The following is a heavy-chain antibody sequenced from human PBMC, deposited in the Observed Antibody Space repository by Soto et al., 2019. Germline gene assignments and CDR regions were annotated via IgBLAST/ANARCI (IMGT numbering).Heavy chain of an antibody. J-gene: IGHJ4*02. D-gene: IGHD2-21*01. CDR1: GFTFSSYV. Sequence: EVHLLESGGGLVQPGGSLRLSCAASGFTFSSYVMSWVRQAPGKGLEWVSGISGSGGSTYYADSVKGRFTISRDNSKNTLYLQMNSLRAEDTAVYYCAKMRFDCYPYYFHYWGQGTLVTVSS. V-gene: IGHV3-23*01. CDR3: AKMRFDCYPYYFHY. CDR2: ISGSGGST.